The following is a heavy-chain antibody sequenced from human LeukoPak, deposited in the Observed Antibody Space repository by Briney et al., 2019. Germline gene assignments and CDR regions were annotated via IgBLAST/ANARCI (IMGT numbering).Heavy chain of an antibody. J-gene: IGHJ4*02. V-gene: IGHV3-30*03. CDR2: ISYDGSNK. CDR1: GFTFSSYG. Sequence: GRSLRLSCAASGFTFSSYGMHWVRQAPGKGLEWVAVISYDGSNKYYADSVKGRFTISRDNSKNTLYLQMNSLRAEDTAVYYCAREREIHCSSTSCYTDYFDYWGQGTLVTVSS. CDR3: AREREIHCSSTSCYTDYFDY. D-gene: IGHD2-2*02.